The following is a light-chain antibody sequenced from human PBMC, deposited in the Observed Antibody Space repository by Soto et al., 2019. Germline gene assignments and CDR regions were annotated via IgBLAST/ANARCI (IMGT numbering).Light chain of an antibody. J-gene: IGLJ1*01. V-gene: IGLV2-14*01. Sequence: QSVXTQPASVSGSPGQSITISCTGTSSDVGGYNYVSWYQQHPGKAPKLMIYDVSNRPSGVSNRFSGSKSGNTASLTISGLQAEDEADYYCSSYTSSSTPYVFGTGTKVTV. CDR3: SSYTSSSTPYV. CDR1: SSDVGGYNY. CDR2: DVS.